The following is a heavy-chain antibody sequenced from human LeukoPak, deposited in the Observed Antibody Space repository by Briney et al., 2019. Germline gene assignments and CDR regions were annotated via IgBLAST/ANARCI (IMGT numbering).Heavy chain of an antibody. CDR1: GFTFSSYE. J-gene: IGHJ6*02. V-gene: IGHV3-48*03. Sequence: KPGGSLRLSCAASGFTFSSYEMNWVRQAPGKGLEWVSYISSSGSTIYYADSVKGRFTISRDNAKNSLYLQMNSLRAEDTAAYYCARWDIVATFAGFPYGVDVWGQGTTVTVSS. CDR3: ARWDIVATFAGFPYGVDV. CDR2: ISSSGSTI. D-gene: IGHD5-12*01.